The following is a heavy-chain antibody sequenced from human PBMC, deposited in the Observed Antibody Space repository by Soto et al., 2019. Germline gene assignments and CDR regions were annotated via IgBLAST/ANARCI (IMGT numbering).Heavy chain of an antibody. D-gene: IGHD4-17*01. V-gene: IGHV1-69*01. CDR1: GVTFSSYA. J-gene: IGHJ6*02. Sequence: QVQLVQSGAEVKKPGSSVKVSCKASGVTFSSYAISWVRQAPGQGLEWMGGIITIFGTANYAQKFQGRVTITADESTSTAYMELSSLRSEDTAVYYCARTYGVGLYYYYGMDVWGQGTTVTVSS. CDR3: ARTYGVGLYYYYGMDV. CDR2: IITIFGTA.